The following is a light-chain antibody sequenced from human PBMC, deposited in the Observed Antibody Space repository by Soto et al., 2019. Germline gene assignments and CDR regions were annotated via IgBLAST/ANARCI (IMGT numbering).Light chain of an antibody. J-gene: IGKJ2*01. V-gene: IGKV3-20*01. CDR3: HQVGSSPPAFT. Sequence: ESMLTQSPGTLSLSPGERATLSCRASQSVSTRYLAWYQQKPGQAPRLLIYGASIRATGIPDRFSGSGSGTDFTLTSSRLEPEDFAVYYCHQVGSSPPAFTFGQGTKLEI. CDR2: GAS. CDR1: QSVSTRY.